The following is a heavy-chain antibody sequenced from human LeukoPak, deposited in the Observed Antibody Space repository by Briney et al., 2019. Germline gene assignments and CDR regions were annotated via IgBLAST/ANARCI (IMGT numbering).Heavy chain of an antibody. CDR1: GFTFSSYS. Sequence: GGSLRLSCAASGFTFSSYSMNWVRQAPGKGLEWVSSISSSSSYIYYADSVKGRFTISRDNAKNSLYLQMNSLRAEDTAVYYCARRGTMVRGVTAFDYWGQGTLVTVSS. CDR3: ARRGTMVRGVTAFDY. V-gene: IGHV3-21*01. D-gene: IGHD3-10*01. CDR2: ISSSSSYI. J-gene: IGHJ4*02.